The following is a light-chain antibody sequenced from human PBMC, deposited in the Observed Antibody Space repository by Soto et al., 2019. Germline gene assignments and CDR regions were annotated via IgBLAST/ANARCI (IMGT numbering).Light chain of an antibody. CDR2: AAS. J-gene: IGKJ1*01. V-gene: IGKV1-9*01. CDR1: QGINSY. Sequence: DIQLTQSPSVLSASVGDRVTITCRASQGINSYLAWYQQKPGKVPQLLIYAASTLHSGVPSRFSGSGAGTEITLTISSLQPEDFATYYCQQLNSYPRTFGQGTKVEIK. CDR3: QQLNSYPRT.